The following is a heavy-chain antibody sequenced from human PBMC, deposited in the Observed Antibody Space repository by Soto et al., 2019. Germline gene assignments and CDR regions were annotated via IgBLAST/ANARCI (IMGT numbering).Heavy chain of an antibody. D-gene: IGHD6-13*01. Sequence: PSETLSLTCTVSGGSVSSGSYYWSWIRQPPGKGLEWIGYIYYSGSTNYNPSLKSRVTISVDTSKNQFSLKLSSVTAADTAVYYCAREIGYSSSWTPRGDWFDPWGQGTLVTVS. CDR3: AREIGYSSSWTPRGDWFDP. V-gene: IGHV4-61*01. J-gene: IGHJ5*02. CDR1: GGSVSSGSYY. CDR2: IYYSGST.